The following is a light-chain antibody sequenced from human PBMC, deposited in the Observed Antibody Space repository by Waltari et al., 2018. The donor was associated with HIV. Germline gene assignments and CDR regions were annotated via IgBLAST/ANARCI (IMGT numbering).Light chain of an antibody. CDR3: CSYAGTYTYV. CDR1: SSDVGDYNS. CDR2: DVS. V-gene: IGLV2-11*01. J-gene: IGLJ1*01. Sequence: QSALTQPRSVSGSPGQSVTISCTGTSSDVGDYNSVSWYQQHPGKAPKLMIYDVSKWPSGVPDRFSGSKSGNTASLTISGLQAEDEADYYCCSYAGTYTYVFGTGTK.